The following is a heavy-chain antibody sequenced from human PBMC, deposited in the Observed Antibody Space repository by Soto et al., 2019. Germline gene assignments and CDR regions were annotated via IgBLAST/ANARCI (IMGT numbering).Heavy chain of an antibody. D-gene: IGHD3-10*01. V-gene: IGHV4-34*01. CDR2: INHSGST. Sequence: PSETLSLTCAVYGGSFSGYYWSWIRQPPGKGLEWIGEINHSGSTNYNTSLKSRVTISVDTSKNQFSLTLSYVTAADTAVYYCARGGGVVRGILPLKISRKKSTQRANWFDPWGQGTLVTVSS. J-gene: IGHJ5*02. CDR3: ARGGGVVRGILPLKISRKKSTQRANWFDP. CDR1: GGSFSGYY.